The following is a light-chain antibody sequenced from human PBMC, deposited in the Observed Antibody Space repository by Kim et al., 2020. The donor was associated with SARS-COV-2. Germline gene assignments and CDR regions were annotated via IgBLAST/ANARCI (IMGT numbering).Light chain of an antibody. CDR1: QDIRNY. V-gene: IGKV1-33*01. J-gene: IGKJ4*01. CDR3: QQYENLVT. Sequence: DIQMTQSPSSLSASVGDRVSISCQASQDIRNYLNWYQQKPGRAPKLLIYDASNLERGVPSRFSGSGSGTDFTFTITSLQPEDVATYYCQQYENLVTFGGGTKVDIK. CDR2: DAS.